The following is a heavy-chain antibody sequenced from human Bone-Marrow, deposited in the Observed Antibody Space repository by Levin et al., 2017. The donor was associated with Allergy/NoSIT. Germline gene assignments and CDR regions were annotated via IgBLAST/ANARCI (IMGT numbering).Heavy chain of an antibody. D-gene: IGHD1-26*01. CDR3: ARLLSGSYMTLAY. J-gene: IGHJ4*02. CDR2: IFGTGGGT. Sequence: GGSLRLSCVASGFTFSSSVMSWVRQAPGKGLEWVSSIFGTGGGTFYADSVKGRFTISRDNSKNTLFLQMNSLRAEDTAIYYCARLLSGSYMTLAYWGQGTLVTVSS. CDR1: GFTFSSSV. V-gene: IGHV3-23*01.